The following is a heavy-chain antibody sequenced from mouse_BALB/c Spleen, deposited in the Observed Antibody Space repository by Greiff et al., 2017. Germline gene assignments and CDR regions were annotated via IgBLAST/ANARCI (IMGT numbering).Heavy chain of an antibody. D-gene: IGHD2-3*01. V-gene: IGHV1-80*01. Sequence: VQLQESGAELVRPGSSVKISCKASGYAFSSYWMNWVKQRPGQGLEWIGQIYPGDGDTNYNGKFKGKATLTADKSSSTAYMQLSSLTSEDSAVYFCARSGYYGYFDYWGQGTTLTVSS. CDR3: ARSGYYGYFDY. CDR2: IYPGDGDT. J-gene: IGHJ2*01. CDR1: GYAFSSYW.